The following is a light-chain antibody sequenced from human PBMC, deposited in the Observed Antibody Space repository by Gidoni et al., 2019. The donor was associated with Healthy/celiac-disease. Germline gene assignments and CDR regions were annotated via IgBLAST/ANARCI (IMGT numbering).Light chain of an antibody. CDR3: QQYDNLPRT. J-gene: IGKJ1*01. CDR1: QDISNY. Sequence: DIQMTQSPSSLSASVGDRVTITFQASQDISNYLNWDQQKPGKAPKLLIYDASNLETGVPSRFSGSGSGTDFTFTISSLQPEDIATYYCQQYDNLPRTFGQGTKVEIK. CDR2: DAS. V-gene: IGKV1-33*01.